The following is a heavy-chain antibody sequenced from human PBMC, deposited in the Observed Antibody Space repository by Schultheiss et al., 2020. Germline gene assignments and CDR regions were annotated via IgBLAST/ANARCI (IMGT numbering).Heavy chain of an antibody. CDR3: AKAELVVVTATPH. D-gene: IGHD2-21*02. V-gene: IGHV3-74*01. Sequence: GGSLRLSCAASGFTFSSYWMHWVRQAPGKGLVWVSRVNSDGSSTSYADSVKGRFTISRDNAKNTLYLQMNSLRAEDTAVYYCAKAELVVVTATPHWGQGTLVTVSS. CDR1: GFTFSSYW. J-gene: IGHJ4*02. CDR2: VNSDGSST.